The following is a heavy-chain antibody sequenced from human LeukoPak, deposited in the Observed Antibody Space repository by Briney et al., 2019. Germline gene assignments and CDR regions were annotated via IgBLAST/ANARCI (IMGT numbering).Heavy chain of an antibody. CDR1: GFTFSSYA. CDR3: ARDDGDNAYDY. J-gene: IGHJ4*02. Sequence: PGGSLRLSCAASGFTFSSYAMIWVRQAPGKGLEWVSYISSTGTSIYYADSVKGRFTISRDNAKNSLYLQMNSLRAEDTAEYYCARDDGDNAYDYWGQGTLVTVSS. CDR2: ISSTGTSI. D-gene: IGHD4-17*01. V-gene: IGHV3-48*01.